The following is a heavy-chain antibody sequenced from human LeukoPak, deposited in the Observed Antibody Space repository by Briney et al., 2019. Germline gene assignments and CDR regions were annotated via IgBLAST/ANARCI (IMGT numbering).Heavy chain of an antibody. V-gene: IGHV4-39*01. CDR1: GGSISSSSYY. CDR2: IYYSGST. CDR3: ARRERFACWFDP. J-gene: IGHJ5*02. Sequence: KASETLSLTCTVSGGSISSSSYYWGWIRQPPGKGLEWIGSIYYSGSTYYNPSLKSRVTISVDTSKNQFSLKLSSVTAADTAVYYCARRERFACWFDPWGQGTLVTVSS. D-gene: IGHD3-10*01.